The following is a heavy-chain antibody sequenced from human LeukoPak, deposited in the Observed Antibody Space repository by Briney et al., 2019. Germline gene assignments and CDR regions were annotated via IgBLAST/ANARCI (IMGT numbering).Heavy chain of an antibody. CDR1: GFTFSTYS. CDR2: ISSSSTYI. V-gene: IGHV3-21*04. Sequence: GGSLRLSCAASGFTFSTYSMNWVRQAPGKGLEWVSSISSSSTYIYYADSVKGRFTISRDNAKNSLYLQMNSLRAEDTAVYYCAKDSPFDYDSSGYSTVDAFDIWGQGTMVTVSS. J-gene: IGHJ3*02. CDR3: AKDSPFDYDSSGYSTVDAFDI. D-gene: IGHD3-22*01.